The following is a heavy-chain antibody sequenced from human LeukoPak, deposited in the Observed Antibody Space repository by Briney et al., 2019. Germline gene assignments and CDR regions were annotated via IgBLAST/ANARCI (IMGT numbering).Heavy chain of an antibody. CDR2: ISDSGGTT. Sequence: PGGSLRLSCAASGFTFSSYAMSWVRQAPGKGLEWVSAISDSGGTTYYADSVKGRFTISRDNSKNTLYLQMNSLRAEDTAVYYCARVYYDSSGYYWERWGQGTLVTVSS. CDR1: GFTFSSYA. V-gene: IGHV3-23*01. D-gene: IGHD3-22*01. J-gene: IGHJ4*02. CDR3: ARVYYDSSGYYWER.